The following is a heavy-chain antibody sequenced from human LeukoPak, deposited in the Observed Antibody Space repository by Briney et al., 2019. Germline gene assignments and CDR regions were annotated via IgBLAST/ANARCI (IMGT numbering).Heavy chain of an antibody. CDR3: AKRPRGNYLDPFDY. V-gene: IGHV3-23*01. J-gene: IGHJ4*02. Sequence: GGSLRLSCAASGFTFSSYAMSWVRQAPGEGLEWVSGISGSGGSTYYADSVKGRFTISRDNSKNRLYLQMNSLRAEDTAVYYCAKRPRGNYLDPFDYWGQGTLVTVSS. CDR2: ISGSGGST. CDR1: GFTFSSYA. D-gene: IGHD3-10*01.